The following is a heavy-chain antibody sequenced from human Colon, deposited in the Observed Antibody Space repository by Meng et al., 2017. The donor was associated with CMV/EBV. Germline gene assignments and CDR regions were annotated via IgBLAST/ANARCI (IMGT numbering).Heavy chain of an antibody. J-gene: IGHJ2*01. V-gene: IGHV4-4*07. CDR3: AKEAPGVNYWYFDL. D-gene: IGHD3-10*01. CDR1: GGSLTSYD. CDR2: MYTSGST. Sequence: VQLPESGPGLVKPSETLSLTCTVSGGSLTSYDWSWIRQHAGRGLEWIGRMYTSGSTNYNPSLKSRVTMSVDTARKQFSLKLSSVTAADTAMYYCAKEAPGVNYWYFDLWGRGTLVTVSS.